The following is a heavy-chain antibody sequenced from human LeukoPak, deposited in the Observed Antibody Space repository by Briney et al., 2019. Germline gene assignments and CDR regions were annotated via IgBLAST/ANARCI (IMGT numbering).Heavy chain of an antibody. V-gene: IGHV4-4*07. CDR2: IYTSGST. D-gene: IGHD2-2*03. J-gene: IGHJ6*03. CDR3: ARGADWMYYYYYYYMDV. CDR1: GGSISSYY. Sequence: PSETLSLTCTVSGGSISSYYWSWIRQPAGKGLEWIGRIYTSGSTKYNPSLKSRVTISVDKSKKQFSLKQRSVTAADTAVYYCARGADWMYYYYYYYMDVWGKGTTVTVSS.